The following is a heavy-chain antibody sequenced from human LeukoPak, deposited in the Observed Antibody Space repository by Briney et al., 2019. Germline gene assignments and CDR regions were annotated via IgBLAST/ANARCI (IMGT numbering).Heavy chain of an antibody. CDR3: AGGSGDGYSTIDY. J-gene: IGHJ4*02. V-gene: IGHV4-59*01. CDR1: DGSISSYF. D-gene: IGHD5-24*01. CDR2: IYYSGST. Sequence: PSETLSLTCTVSDGSISSYFWSWTRQPPGKGLEWIGYIYYSGSTKYNPSLKSRVTISVDTSKNQFSLKLSSVTTADTAVYYCAGGSGDGYSTIDYWGQGTLVTVSS.